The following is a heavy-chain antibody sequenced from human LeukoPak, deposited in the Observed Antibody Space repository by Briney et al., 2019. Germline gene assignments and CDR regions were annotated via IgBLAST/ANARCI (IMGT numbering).Heavy chain of an antibody. CDR3: ARASGYCTNGVCYTGGFDY. V-gene: IGHV4-34*01. Sequence: PSETLSLTCAVYGGSFSGYYWSWIRQPPGKGLEWIGEINHSGSTNYNPSLKSRVTISVDRSKNQFSLKLSSVTAADTAVYYCARASGYCTNGVCYTGGFDYWGQGTLVTVSS. D-gene: IGHD2-8*01. J-gene: IGHJ4*02. CDR2: INHSGST. CDR1: GGSFSGYY.